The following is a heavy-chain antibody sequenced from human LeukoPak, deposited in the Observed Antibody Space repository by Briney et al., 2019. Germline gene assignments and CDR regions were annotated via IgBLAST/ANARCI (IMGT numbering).Heavy chain of an antibody. CDR3: ARARWSPLYYFDY. V-gene: IGHV4-59*01. J-gene: IGHJ4*02. CDR1: GGSISNYY. CDR2: IYYSGST. D-gene: IGHD4-23*01. Sequence: SETLSLTCTVSGGSISNYYWSWIRQPPGKGLEWIGHIYYSGSTNYNPSLKSRVTISVDTSKNQFSLKLSSVTAADTAVYYCARARWSPLYYFDYWGQGTLVTVSS.